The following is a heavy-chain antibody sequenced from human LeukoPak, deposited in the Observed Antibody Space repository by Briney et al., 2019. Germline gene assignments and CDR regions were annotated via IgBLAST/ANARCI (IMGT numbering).Heavy chain of an antibody. CDR1: GGSISSYY. CDR3: ARRGRNSSGWQDYL. CDR2: IYHTGST. Sequence: SETLSLTCTVSGGSISSYYWSWIRQPPGKGLEWIANIYHTGSTNYNPPLSSRVTISIDTAKNQFSLKLTSVTAADTAVYYCARRGRNSSGWQDYLWGQGTLVTVSS. V-gene: IGHV4-59*01. D-gene: IGHD6-25*01. J-gene: IGHJ4*02.